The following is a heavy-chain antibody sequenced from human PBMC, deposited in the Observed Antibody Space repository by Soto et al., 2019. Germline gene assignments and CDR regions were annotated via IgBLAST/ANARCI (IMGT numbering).Heavy chain of an antibody. CDR2: ISDDGSNK. V-gene: IGHV3-30*18. Sequence: AGGSLRLSCAASGFTFSSYGMHWVRQAPGKGLEWVAVISDDGSNKYYADSVKGRFTISRDNSKNTLYLQMNSLRAEDTAVYYCANYNDYTLLNYMDVWGKGTTVTVSS. CDR1: GFTFSSYG. J-gene: IGHJ6*03. CDR3: ANYNDYTLLNYMDV. D-gene: IGHD4-4*01.